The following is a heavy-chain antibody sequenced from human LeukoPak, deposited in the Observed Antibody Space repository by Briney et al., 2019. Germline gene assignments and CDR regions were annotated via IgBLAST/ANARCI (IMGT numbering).Heavy chain of an antibody. D-gene: IGHD5-18*01. J-gene: IGHJ4*02. Sequence: ASVKVSCKASGYTFTGYYMHWVRQAPGQGLEWMGRINPNSGGTNYAQKFQGRVTMTRDTSISTAYMELSRLRSDDTAVYYCARGRKDTGNLYFDYWGQGTLVTVSS. V-gene: IGHV1-2*06. CDR3: ARGRKDTGNLYFDY. CDR1: GYTFTGYY. CDR2: INPNSGGT.